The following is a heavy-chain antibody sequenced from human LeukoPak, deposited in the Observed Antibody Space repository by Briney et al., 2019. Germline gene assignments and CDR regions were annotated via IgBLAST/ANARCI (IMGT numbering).Heavy chain of an antibody. V-gene: IGHV5-51*01. Sequence: GESLKISCKGSGYSFTNYWIGWVRQMPGKGLELMGIIYPGDSDTRYSPSFQGQVTISSDKSISTAYLQWSSLKASDTAMYYCARPLKPYYYNSSGYWGYFQHWGQGTLVTVSS. CDR1: GYSFTNYW. D-gene: IGHD3-22*01. CDR2: IYPGDSDT. J-gene: IGHJ1*01. CDR3: ARPLKPYYYNSSGYWGYFQH.